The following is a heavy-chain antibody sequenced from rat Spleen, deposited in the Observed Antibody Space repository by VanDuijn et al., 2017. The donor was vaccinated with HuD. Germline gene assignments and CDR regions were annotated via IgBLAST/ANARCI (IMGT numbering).Heavy chain of an antibody. CDR3: TTVLQGHGFAY. CDR1: GFTFSSNW. V-gene: IGHV5-29*01. J-gene: IGHJ3*01. CDR2: ISYDGSST. Sequence: EVQLVESDGGLVQPGSPLKLSCAASGFTFSSNWLNWIRQAPTKGLEWVATISYDGSSTYYRDSVKGRFTISRDNAKSTLYLQMNSLRSEDTATYYCTTVLQGHGFAYWGQGTLVTVSS. D-gene: IGHD1-1*01.